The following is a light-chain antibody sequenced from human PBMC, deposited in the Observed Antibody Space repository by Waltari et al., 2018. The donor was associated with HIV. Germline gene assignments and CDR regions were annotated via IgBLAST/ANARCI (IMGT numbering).Light chain of an antibody. J-gene: IGKJ1*01. CDR3: QQRRNWPPT. CDR1: QSVSNY. CDR2: DAS. V-gene: IGKV3-11*01. Sequence: ENVLTQSPATLSLSPGEIATLSCRASQSVSNYLAWYQQKPGQAPRLLIYDASNRATGIPGRFSGSGSGTDFTLTISSLEPEDFAVYYCQQRRNWPPTFGQGTKVEIK.